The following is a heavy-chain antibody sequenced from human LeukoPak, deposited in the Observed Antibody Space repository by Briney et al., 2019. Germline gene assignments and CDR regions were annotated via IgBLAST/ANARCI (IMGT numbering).Heavy chain of an antibody. J-gene: IGHJ4*02. CDR1: GFTFSNFR. Sequence: GGSLRLSCAASGFTFSNFRMSWVRQAPGKGLEWVANIKEGGSEKYYVDSVKGRFTISRDNAKNSLFLQMNSLRGEDTAMYYCARGGSSRFADWGQGTLVTVSS. V-gene: IGHV3-7*01. CDR2: IKEGGSEK. CDR3: ARGGSSRFAD. D-gene: IGHD1-26*01.